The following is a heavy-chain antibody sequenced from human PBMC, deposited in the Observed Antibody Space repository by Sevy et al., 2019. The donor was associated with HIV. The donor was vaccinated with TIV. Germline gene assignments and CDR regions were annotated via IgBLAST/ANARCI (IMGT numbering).Heavy chain of an antibody. D-gene: IGHD3-22*01. CDR3: VRGVYLDISSGYLGWEDY. Sequence: SETLSLTCAVSNYSISTGYYWGWIRQPPGKGLEWIGSFSHTGNTYYNPSLKSRVTISVDTSKNQFSLSLNSVAAADTAVYFCVRGVYLDISSGYLGWEDYWGQGTLVTVSS. V-gene: IGHV4-38-2*01. CDR1: NYSISTGYY. CDR2: FSHTGNT. J-gene: IGHJ4*02.